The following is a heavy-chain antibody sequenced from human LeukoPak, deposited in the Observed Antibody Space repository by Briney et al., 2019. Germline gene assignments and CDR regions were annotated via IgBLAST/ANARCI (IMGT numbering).Heavy chain of an antibody. D-gene: IGHD3-10*01. V-gene: IGHV3-9*01. CDR2: ISWNSGSI. CDR1: GFTFDDYA. CDR3: AKDGATMVRGGREFDY. Sequence: GGSLRLSCAASGFTFDDYAMHWVRQAPGKGLEWVSGISWNSGSIGYADSVKGRFTISRDNAKNSLYLQMNSLRAEDTPLYYCAKDGATMVRGGREFDYWGQGTLVTVSS. J-gene: IGHJ4*02.